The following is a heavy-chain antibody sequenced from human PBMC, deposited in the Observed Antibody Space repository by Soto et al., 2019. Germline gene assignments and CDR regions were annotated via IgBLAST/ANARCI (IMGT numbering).Heavy chain of an antibody. V-gene: IGHV3-21*01. CDR1: GFTFSSYS. Sequence: GGSLRLSCAASGFTFSSYSMNWVRQAPGKGLEWVSSISSSSSYIYYADSVKGRFTISRDNAKNSLYLQMNSLRAEDTAVYYCARAFYGDYAFYYYYYGMDVWGQGTTVTVSS. CDR3: ARAFYGDYAFYYYYYGMDV. J-gene: IGHJ6*02. CDR2: ISSSSSYI. D-gene: IGHD4-17*01.